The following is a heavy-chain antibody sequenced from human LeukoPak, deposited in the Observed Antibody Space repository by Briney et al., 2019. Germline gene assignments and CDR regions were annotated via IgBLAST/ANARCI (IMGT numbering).Heavy chain of an antibody. J-gene: IGHJ4*02. CDR3: ACGDCYSNHESPFDY. CDR2: ISGSGGST. V-gene: IGHV3-23*01. Sequence: GGSLRLSCAASGFTFSSYAMSWVRQAPGKGLEWVSAISGSGGSTYYADSVKGRFTISRDNSKNTLYLQMNSLRAEDTAVYYCACGDCYSNHESPFDYWGQGTLVTVSS. CDR1: GFTFSSYA. D-gene: IGHD2-21*02.